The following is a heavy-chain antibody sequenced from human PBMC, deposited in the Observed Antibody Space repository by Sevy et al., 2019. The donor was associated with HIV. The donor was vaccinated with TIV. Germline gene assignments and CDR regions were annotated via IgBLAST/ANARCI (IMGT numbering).Heavy chain of an antibody. D-gene: IGHD3-22*01. J-gene: IGHJ3*01. CDR3: AKRERSYYASSGNYDAFDV. Sequence: GGSLRLSCAASGFDFSTDDMHWVRQAPGKGLEWVAFISFDGSDKWYVDSGKGRFTISRDNSKNTLYVQMNTLRDEDTAVYYCAKRERSYYASSGNYDAFDVWGQGTSVTVSS. CDR1: GFDFSTDD. V-gene: IGHV3-33*03. CDR2: ISFDGSDK.